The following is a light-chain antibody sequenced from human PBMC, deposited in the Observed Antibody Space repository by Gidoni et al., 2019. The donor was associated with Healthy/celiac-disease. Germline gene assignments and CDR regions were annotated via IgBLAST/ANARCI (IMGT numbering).Light chain of an antibody. V-gene: IGKV2-28*01. CDR3: MQALQTRYT. CDR1: QSLLHSNGYNY. Sequence: IVMTQSPLSLPVTPGEPASTSCRSSQSLLHSNGYNYLDWYLQKPGQSPQLLIYLGSNRASGVPDRFSGSGSGTDFTLKISRVEAEDVGVYYCMQALQTRYTFGQGTKLEIK. CDR2: LGS. J-gene: IGKJ2*01.